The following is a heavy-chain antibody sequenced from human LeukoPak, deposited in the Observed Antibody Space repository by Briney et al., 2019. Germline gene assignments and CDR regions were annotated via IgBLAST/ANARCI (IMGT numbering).Heavy chain of an antibody. V-gene: IGHV1-2*02. D-gene: IGHD3-9*01. J-gene: IGHJ4*02. CDR1: GYTFTGYY. Sequence: ASVTVSCKASGYTFTGYYMHWVRLAPGQGLEWMGWINPSSGGTNNAQKFQERVTMTRDTSISTAYMDLYRLTSDDTAVYYCARSVLTAYLINDSWGQGTLVTVSS. CDR3: ARSVLTAYLINDS. CDR2: INPSSGGT.